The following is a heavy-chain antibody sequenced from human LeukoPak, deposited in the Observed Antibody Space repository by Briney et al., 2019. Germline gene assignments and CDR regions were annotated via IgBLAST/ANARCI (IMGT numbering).Heavy chain of an antibody. CDR1: GDSVSSNSAA. CDR2: TYYRSKWYS. D-gene: IGHD6-13*01. Sequence: SQTLSLTCAISGDSVSSNSAAWNWIRQSPSRGLEWLGRTYYRSKWYSDYAVSVKSRLTINPDTSKDQFSLQLNSVTPEDTAVYYCARDSSSWYNYFDYWGQGTLVTVSS. CDR3: ARDSSSWYNYFDY. V-gene: IGHV6-1*01. J-gene: IGHJ4*02.